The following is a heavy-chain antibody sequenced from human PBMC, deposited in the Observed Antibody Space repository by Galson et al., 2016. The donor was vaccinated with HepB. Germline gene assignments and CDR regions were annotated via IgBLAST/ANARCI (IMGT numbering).Heavy chain of an antibody. Sequence: SLRLSCAGSGFTFSNYGMHWVRQAPATGLEWVSNIWFDGRNKYYGDSVKGRFTISRDNSKNTLYLQTNSLRAGDTAVYYCARDDHYGVYFDHWGQGTLVTVSS. V-gene: IGHV3-33*01. CDR2: IWFDGRNK. D-gene: IGHD3-16*01. J-gene: IGHJ4*02. CDR1: GFTFSNYG. CDR3: ARDDHYGVYFDH.